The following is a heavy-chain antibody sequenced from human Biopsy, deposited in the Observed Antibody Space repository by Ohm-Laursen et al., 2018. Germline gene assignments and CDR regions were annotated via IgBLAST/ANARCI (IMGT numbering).Heavy chain of an antibody. D-gene: IGHD3-16*01. Sequence: TLSCAGAVYGGTFSGYYWTWHRQATGQGLEWIGEIDHRGSASYNPSLKSRITVLIDTSKNQFSLKLRSVSAADTAVYFCARALDYYDPYYYYAMDVWGQGTSVTVSS. CDR3: ARALDYYDPYYYYAMDV. V-gene: IGHV4-34*01. CDR1: GGTFSGYY. J-gene: IGHJ6*02. CDR2: IDHRGSA.